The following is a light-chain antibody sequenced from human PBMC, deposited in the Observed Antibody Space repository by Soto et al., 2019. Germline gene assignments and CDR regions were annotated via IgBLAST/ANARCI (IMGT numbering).Light chain of an antibody. CDR3: QQRSNWPT. CDR1: QSISSN. J-gene: IGKJ5*01. V-gene: IGKV3-11*01. CDR2: GAS. Sequence: EIVITQSPPTLSVSPGERATLSCRASQSISSNLAWYQQKLGQAPRLLIYGASNRATGIPDRFSGSGSGTDFTLTISRLEPEDFAVYYCQQRSNWPTFAQGTRLEIK.